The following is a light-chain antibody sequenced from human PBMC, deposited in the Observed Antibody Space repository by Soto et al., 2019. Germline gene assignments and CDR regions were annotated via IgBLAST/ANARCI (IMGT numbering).Light chain of an antibody. CDR1: QTVNTW. V-gene: IGKV1-5*01. J-gene: IGKJ1*01. CDR3: QQYDSYSSGP. CDR2: DAS. Sequence: DIQMTQSPSTLSASVGDRVTITCRASQTVNTWLAWYQQKPGKAPKVLIFDASSLKTGVPSRFSGSGSGTAFTPTTSSRQPDDFVTYYCQQYDSYSSGPFGQGTKVEIK.